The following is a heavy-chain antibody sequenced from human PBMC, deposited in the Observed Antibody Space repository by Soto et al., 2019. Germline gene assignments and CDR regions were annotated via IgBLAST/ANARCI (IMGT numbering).Heavy chain of an antibody. V-gene: IGHV4-61*05. Sequence: SETMSLTCTVSGGSISSSSYYWGWIRQPPGKGLEWIGYIYYSGSTTYNPSLKSRVTISVDTSKNQFSLKLISVTAADTAVYYCARSGQRGNWFDPWGQGTLVTVSS. CDR1: GGSISSSSYY. CDR3: ARSGQRGNWFDP. CDR2: IYYSGST. J-gene: IGHJ5*02. D-gene: IGHD1-1*01.